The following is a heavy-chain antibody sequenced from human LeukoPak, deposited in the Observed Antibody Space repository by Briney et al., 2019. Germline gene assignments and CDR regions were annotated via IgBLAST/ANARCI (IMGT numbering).Heavy chain of an antibody. CDR3: ARSSNGGYWFDP. V-gene: IGHV4-38-2*02. D-gene: IGHD1-1*01. J-gene: IGHJ5*02. CDR1: GYSISSGYF. CDR2: IYQSETA. Sequence: SETLSLTCTVSGYSISSGYFWGWMRQPPGKGLEWIGSIYQSETAHYNPSLKSRVTISVDTSKNQFSLKLSSVTAADTAVYYCARSSNGGYWFDPWGQGTLVTVSS.